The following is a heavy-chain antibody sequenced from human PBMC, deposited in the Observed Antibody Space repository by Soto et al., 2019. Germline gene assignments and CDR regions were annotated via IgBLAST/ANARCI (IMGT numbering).Heavy chain of an antibody. CDR1: GGSINSSSYY. CDR3: ASLKLGYSTFDP. V-gene: IGHV4-39*07. D-gene: IGHD5-18*01. CDR2: IYYSGST. Sequence: SETLSLTCTVSGGSINSSSYYWGWIRQPPGKGLEWIGSIYYSGSTYYNLSLKSRVTISVDRSKNQFSLKLSSVTAADTAVYYCASLKLGYSTFDPWGQGTLVTVSS. J-gene: IGHJ5*02.